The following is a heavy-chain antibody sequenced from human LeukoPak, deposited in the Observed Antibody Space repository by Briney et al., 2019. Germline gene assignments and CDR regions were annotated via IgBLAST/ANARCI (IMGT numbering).Heavy chain of an antibody. D-gene: IGHD2-2*01. J-gene: IGHJ4*02. CDR3: AKDYIGYDEDFDY. CDR1: GFTFSIYA. V-gene: IGHV3-23*01. CDR2: ISGSGYST. Sequence: GGSLRLSCAASGFTFSIYAMSWVRQAPGKGLEWVSSISGSGYSTYYPKSVKGRFSISRDNSKNTLYLEMNSLRAEDTAVYYCAKDYIGYDEDFDYWGQGTLVTVSS.